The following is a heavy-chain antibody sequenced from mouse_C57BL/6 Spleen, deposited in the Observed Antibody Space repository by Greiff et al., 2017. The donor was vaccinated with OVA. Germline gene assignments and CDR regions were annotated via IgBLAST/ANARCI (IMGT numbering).Heavy chain of an antibody. J-gene: IGHJ2*01. Sequence: QVQLQQPGTELVKPGASVKLSCKASGYSFTSYWMHWVKQRPGQGLEWIGNINPSNGGTNYNEKFKSKATLTVDKSSSTAYMQLSSLTSEDSAFYYGARWRTGTGFDYWGQGTTLTVSS. D-gene: IGHD4-1*01. V-gene: IGHV1-53*01. CDR1: GYSFTSYW. CDR2: INPSNGGT. CDR3: ARWRTGTGFDY.